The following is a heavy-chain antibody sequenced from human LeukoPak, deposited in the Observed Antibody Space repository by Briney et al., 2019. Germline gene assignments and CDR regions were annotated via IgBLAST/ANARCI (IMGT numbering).Heavy chain of an antibody. CDR1: GDSMTSNNW. J-gene: IGHJ5*02. Sequence: NTSETLSLTCAVSGDSMTSNNWWSWVRQPPGKGLEWIGDIYHPGRTNYNPSLKSRVTISVDKSKKQFSLKLDSVTAADTAVYYCARGPTMVRGGRTKWFDPWGQGTLVTVSS. D-gene: IGHD3-10*01. CDR3: ARGPTMVRGGRTKWFDP. V-gene: IGHV4-4*02. CDR2: IYHPGRT.